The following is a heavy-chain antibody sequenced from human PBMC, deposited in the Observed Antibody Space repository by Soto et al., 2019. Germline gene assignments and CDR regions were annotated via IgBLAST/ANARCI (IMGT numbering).Heavy chain of an antibody. V-gene: IGHV3-53*01. J-gene: IGHJ6*02. CDR3: ARVGDYGDYGAGPYYYYGMDV. CDR2: IYSGGST. D-gene: IGHD4-17*01. Sequence: GGSLRLSCAASGFTVSSNYMSWVRQAPGKGLEWVSVIYSGGSTYYADSVKGRFTISRDNSKNTLYLQMNSLRAEDTAVYYCARVGDYGDYGAGPYYYYGMDVWGQGTTVTVSS. CDR1: GFTVSSNY.